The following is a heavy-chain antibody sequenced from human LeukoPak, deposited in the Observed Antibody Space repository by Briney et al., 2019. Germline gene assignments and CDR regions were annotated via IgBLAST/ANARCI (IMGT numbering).Heavy chain of an antibody. Sequence: SETLSLTCAVYGGSFSGNYYWNWIRQPPGKGLEWIAEINHGGSTNHNPSLKNRVTISVDKSKNQFSLKLNSVTAADTAVYYCARSFDYYSSGYYPCYFDYWGQGTLVTVSS. D-gene: IGHD3-22*01. CDR3: ARSFDYYSSGYYPCYFDY. J-gene: IGHJ4*02. V-gene: IGHV4-34*01. CDR2: INHGGST. CDR1: GGSFSGNYY.